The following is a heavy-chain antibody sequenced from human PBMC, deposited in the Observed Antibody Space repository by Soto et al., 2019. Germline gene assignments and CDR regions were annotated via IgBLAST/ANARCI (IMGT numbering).Heavy chain of an antibody. J-gene: IGHJ5*02. V-gene: IGHV3-23*01. D-gene: IGHD3-10*01. CDR1: GFTFCSYA. Sequence: GGSLRLSCAACGFTFCSYAMSWVRQAPGKGLEWVSAISGSGGSTYYADSVKGRFTISRDNSKNTLYLQMNSLRAEDTAVYYCAKEGAFMVRGVVNWFDPWGQGTLVTVSS. CDR3: AKEGAFMVRGVVNWFDP. CDR2: ISGSGGST.